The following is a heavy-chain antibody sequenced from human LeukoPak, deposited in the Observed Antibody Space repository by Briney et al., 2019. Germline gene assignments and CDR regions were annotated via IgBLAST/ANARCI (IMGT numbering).Heavy chain of an antibody. D-gene: IGHD6-13*01. CDR2: INPSGGST. CDR3: ARPIAAAGLFDY. Sequence: GASVKVSCKASGYTFTSYYMHWVRQAPGQGLERMGIINPSGGSTSYAQKFQGRVTMTRDTSTSTVYMELSSLRSEDTAVYYCARPIAAAGLFDYWGQGTLVTVSS. J-gene: IGHJ4*02. CDR1: GYTFTSYY. V-gene: IGHV1-46*01.